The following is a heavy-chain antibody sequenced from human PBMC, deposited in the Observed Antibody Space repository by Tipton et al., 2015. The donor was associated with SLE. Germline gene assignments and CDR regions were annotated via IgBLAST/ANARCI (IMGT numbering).Heavy chain of an antibody. CDR2: ISYSGIT. D-gene: IGHD2-8*02. Sequence: VKPSETLSLTCTVSGGSISSTNSYWAWIRQPPGKGLEWIGTISYSGITYYNPSLKSRVTISVDTSKNQFTLRLSSVTAADTAVYYCARVPDGYCSGGVCYLYYYYYGMDVWGQGTTVTVSS. J-gene: IGHJ6*02. CDR1: GGSISSTNSY. CDR3: ARVPDGYCSGGVCYLYYYYYGMDV. V-gene: IGHV4-39*06.